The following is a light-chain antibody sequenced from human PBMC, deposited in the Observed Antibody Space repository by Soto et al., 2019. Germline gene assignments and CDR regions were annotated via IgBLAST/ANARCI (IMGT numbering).Light chain of an antibody. V-gene: IGLV2-14*01. J-gene: IGLJ3*02. CDR1: SSDVGGYNY. Sequence: QSALTQPASVSGSPGQSITISCTGTSSDVGGYNYVSWYQQHPGIAPKRMIYEVSNRPSGVSNRFSGSKSDKTAYLTISGLQSEDEADYYCSSYTSSSTLVLGGGTKLTVL. CDR3: SSYTSSSTLV. CDR2: EVS.